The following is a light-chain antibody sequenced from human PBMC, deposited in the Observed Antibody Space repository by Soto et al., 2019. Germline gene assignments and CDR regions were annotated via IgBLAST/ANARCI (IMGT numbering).Light chain of an antibody. V-gene: IGKV1-12*01. CDR2: AAS. CDR3: QQGDTFPLT. Sequence: DIQMTQSPSSVSASVGDRVTITCRASQDISSWLVCYQQKSGKAPQLLIYAASSLQSGVPSMFSGSGSGTDFTLTISSLQPEDFAPYFCQQGDTFPLTFGGGTKVELK. CDR1: QDISSW. J-gene: IGKJ4*01.